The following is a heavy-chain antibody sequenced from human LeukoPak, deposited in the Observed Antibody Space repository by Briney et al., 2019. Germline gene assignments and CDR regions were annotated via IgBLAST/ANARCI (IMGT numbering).Heavy chain of an antibody. V-gene: IGHV1-18*01. J-gene: IGHJ4*02. CDR3: ARDRIGGTYYDY. Sequence: GASVKVSCKASGYTISNYAFTWVRQAPGQGLEWMGWISVFNGNTKYAQKLQGRVTMTTDTSTSTAYMEFRSLTSDDTAVYYCARDRIGGTYYDYWGQGTLVTVSS. CDR2: ISVFNGNT. CDR1: GYTISNYA. D-gene: IGHD1-26*01.